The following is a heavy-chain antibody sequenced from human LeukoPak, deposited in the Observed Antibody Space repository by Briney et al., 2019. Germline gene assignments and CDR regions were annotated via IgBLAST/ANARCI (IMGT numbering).Heavy chain of an antibody. CDR2: ISSSSSTI. D-gene: IGHD2-2*02. CDR3: ARDGGYCSSTSCYTGASDY. J-gene: IGHJ4*02. V-gene: IGHV3-48*01. Sequence: GGSLRPSCAASGFTFSSYSMNWVRQAPGKGLEWVSYISSSSSTIYYADSVKGRFTISRDNAKNSLYLQMNSLRAEDTAVYYCARDGGYCSSTSCYTGASDYWGQGTLVTVSS. CDR1: GFTFSSYS.